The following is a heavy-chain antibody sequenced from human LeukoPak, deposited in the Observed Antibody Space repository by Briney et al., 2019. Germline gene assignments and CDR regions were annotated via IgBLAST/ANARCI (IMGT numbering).Heavy chain of an antibody. Sequence: GASVKVSCKASGNTFTAYYMHWVRQAPGQGLQWMGWINPNNGGTDYAQKFQGRVTMTRDTSISTAYMELSSLRSDDTAIYYCARAMDIVTPYYFYYWGQGTLVTVSS. CDR3: ARAMDIVTPYYFYY. J-gene: IGHJ4*02. CDR1: GNTFTAYY. V-gene: IGHV1-2*02. D-gene: IGHD2-2*03. CDR2: INPNNGGT.